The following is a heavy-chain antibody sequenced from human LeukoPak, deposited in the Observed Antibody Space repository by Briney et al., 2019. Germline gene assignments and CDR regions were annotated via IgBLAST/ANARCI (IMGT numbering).Heavy chain of an antibody. Sequence: PSETLSLTCIVSGGSISSYFWSWIRQPAGKGLEWIGRIYSWITNYNPSLKSRVTMSVVTSRNHFSLKLSSVTAADTAVYYCARATVSSSWPHGFDIWVQGTMVTVSS. CDR1: GGSISSYF. CDR2: IYSWIT. V-gene: IGHV4-4*07. J-gene: IGHJ3*02. CDR3: ARATVSSSWPHGFDI. D-gene: IGHD2-2*01.